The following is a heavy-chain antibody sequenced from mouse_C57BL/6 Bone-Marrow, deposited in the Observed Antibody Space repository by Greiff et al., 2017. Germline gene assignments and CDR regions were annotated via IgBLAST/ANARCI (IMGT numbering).Heavy chain of an antibody. CDR3: ARFGYSWYFDV. D-gene: IGHD2-3*01. Sequence: QVQLQQPGAELVKPGASVKLSCKASGYTFTSYWMHWVKQRPGQGLEWIGMIHPNSGSTKYNEKFKSKATLTVDKSSSTAYMQLSSLTSEDSAVYYCARFGYSWYFDVWGTGTTVTVSS. CDR2: IHPNSGST. CDR1: GYTFTSYW. V-gene: IGHV1-64*01. J-gene: IGHJ1*03.